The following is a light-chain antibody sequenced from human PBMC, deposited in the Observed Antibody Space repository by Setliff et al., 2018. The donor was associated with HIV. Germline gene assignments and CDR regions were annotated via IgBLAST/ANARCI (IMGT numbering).Light chain of an antibody. J-gene: IGLJ1*01. V-gene: IGLV2-14*03. CDR1: SSDVGGYDS. CDR2: DAN. CDR3: CSYASNRARV. Sequence: QSALTQPASVSGSPGQSITISCTGTSSDVGGYDSVSWYQQHPGKAPKLLIYDANNRPSGVSYRFSGSKSGNTASLTISALQADDDADYYCCSYASNRARVFGTGTKVTVL.